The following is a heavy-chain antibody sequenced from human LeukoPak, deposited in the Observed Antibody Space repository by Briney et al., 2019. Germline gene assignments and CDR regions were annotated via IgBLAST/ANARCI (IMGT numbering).Heavy chain of an antibody. CDR3: ARALHLPTNYYYYYGMDV. CDR1: GGTFISYA. J-gene: IGHJ6*02. Sequence: ASVKVSCKASGGTFISYAISWVRQAPGQGLEWMGGIIPIFGTANYAQKFQGRVTITADESTSTAYMELSSLRSEDTAVYYCARALHLPTNYYYYYGMDVWGQGTTVTVSS. D-gene: IGHD1-14*01. V-gene: IGHV1-69*13. CDR2: IIPIFGTA.